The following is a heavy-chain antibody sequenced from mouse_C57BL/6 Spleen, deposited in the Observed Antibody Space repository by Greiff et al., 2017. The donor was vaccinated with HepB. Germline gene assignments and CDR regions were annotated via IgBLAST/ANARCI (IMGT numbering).Heavy chain of an antibody. D-gene: IGHD2-4*01. J-gene: IGHJ1*03. CDR1: GYTFTSYW. CDR3: ARGGDYDVYWYFDV. CDR2: IHPNSGST. V-gene: IGHV1-64*01. Sequence: QVQLQQPGAELVKPGASVKLSCKASGYTFTSYWMHWVKQRPGQGLEWIGMIHPNSGSTNYNEKFKSKATLTVDKSSSTAYMQLSSLTSEDSAVYCCARGGDYDVYWYFDVWGTGTTVTVSS.